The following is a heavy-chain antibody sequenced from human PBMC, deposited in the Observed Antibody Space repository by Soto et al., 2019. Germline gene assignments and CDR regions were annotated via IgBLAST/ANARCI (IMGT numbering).Heavy chain of an antibody. D-gene: IGHD2-21*02. Sequence: VGSLRLSCVASGFTFSNFGLNWVRQAPGKGLEWVSSISSSDKYIYYADSVKGRFTISRDNAKNSLSLQMNSLRADDTAVYYCARVFCRGDCYSPLDYWGQGTLVTVSS. CDR2: ISSSDKYI. CDR1: GFTFSNFG. V-gene: IGHV3-21*01. J-gene: IGHJ4*02. CDR3: ARVFCRGDCYSPLDY.